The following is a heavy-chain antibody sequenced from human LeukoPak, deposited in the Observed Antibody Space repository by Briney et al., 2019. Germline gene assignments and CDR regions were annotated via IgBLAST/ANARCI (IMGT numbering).Heavy chain of an antibody. CDR1: GGSFSGYY. V-gene: IGHV4-34*01. CDR2: IYYSGST. D-gene: IGHD6-13*01. J-gene: IGHJ4*02. CDR3: ASIAAAGNE. Sequence: PSETLSLTCAVYGGSFSGYYWNCIRQPPGQGLEWIGSIYYSGSTYYNPSLKSRVTISVDTSMNQFSLKLSSVTAADTAVYYCASIAAAGNEWGQGTLVTVSS.